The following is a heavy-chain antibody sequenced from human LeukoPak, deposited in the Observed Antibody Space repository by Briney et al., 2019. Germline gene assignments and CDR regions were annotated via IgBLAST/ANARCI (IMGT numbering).Heavy chain of an antibody. V-gene: IGHV4-39*01. CDR2: IYYSGST. CDR1: GGSISSGNYY. CDR3: ARRASTGGSFDY. Sequence: PSETLSLTCAVTGGSISSGNYYWAWIRQPSGKGLEWIATIYYSGSTYYNPSLESRVTISVDTFKSQFSLKMNSVTAADTAVYYCARRASTGGSFDYWGQGTLVTVSS. D-gene: IGHD2-8*02. J-gene: IGHJ4*02.